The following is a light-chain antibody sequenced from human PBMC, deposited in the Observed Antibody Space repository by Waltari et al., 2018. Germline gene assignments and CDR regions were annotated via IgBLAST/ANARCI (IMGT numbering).Light chain of an antibody. Sequence: QSALTQPASVSGSPGQSITISCIGSSNDVGSYNLVSWYQQHPGKVPKLMIYEVTKRPSWFSFPFSGSKSGNTASLTISGLQADDEGNYYCCSYAGSNTVMFGGGTKLTVL. CDR2: EVT. CDR3: CSYAGSNTVM. CDR1: SNDVGSYNL. J-gene: IGLJ3*02. V-gene: IGLV2-23*02.